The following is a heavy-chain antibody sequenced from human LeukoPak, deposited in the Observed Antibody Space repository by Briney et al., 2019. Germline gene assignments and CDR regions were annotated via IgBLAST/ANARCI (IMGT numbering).Heavy chain of an antibody. D-gene: IGHD3-10*01. CDR1: GYTFTGYY. Sequence: ASVKVSCKASGYTFTGYYMHWARQAPGQGLEWLGWINPNSGGTNYAQKFQGRVTMTRDTSISTAYMELSRLRSDDTAVYYCASTSPRPSGAFDIWGQGTMVTVSS. CDR3: ASTSPRPSGAFDI. CDR2: INPNSGGT. J-gene: IGHJ3*02. V-gene: IGHV1-2*02.